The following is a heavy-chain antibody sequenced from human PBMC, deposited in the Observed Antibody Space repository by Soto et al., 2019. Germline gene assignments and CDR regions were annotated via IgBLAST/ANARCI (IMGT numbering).Heavy chain of an antibody. J-gene: IGHJ6*02. D-gene: IGHD6-6*01. Sequence: PGGSLRLSCAASGFTFSSYGMHWVRQAPGKGLEWVAVISYDGSNKYYADSVKGRFTISRDNSKNTLYLQMNSLRAEDTAVYYCAKEGYSSSSYGMDVWGQGTTVTVSS. CDR1: GFTFSSYG. CDR2: ISYDGSNK. CDR3: AKEGYSSSSYGMDV. V-gene: IGHV3-30*18.